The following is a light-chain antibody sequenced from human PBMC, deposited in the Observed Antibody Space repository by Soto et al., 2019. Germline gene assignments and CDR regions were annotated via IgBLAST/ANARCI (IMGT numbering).Light chain of an antibody. Sequence: QSVLTQPASVSGSPGQSITISCTGTRSDIGAYNFVSWYQQHPGEVPKLILYDVNVRPSGVSNRFSGSKSGNTASLTISGLQAEYEADDYCTSWTTSTTMIFRGGTKVTVL. CDR2: DVN. V-gene: IGLV2-14*03. CDR3: TSWTTSTTMI. CDR1: RSDIGAYNF. J-gene: IGLJ2*01.